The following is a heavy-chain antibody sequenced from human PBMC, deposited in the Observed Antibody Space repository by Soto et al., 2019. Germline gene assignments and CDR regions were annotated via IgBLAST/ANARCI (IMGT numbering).Heavy chain of an antibody. CDR3: ATAPGPY. D-gene: IGHD2-21*02. CDR1: GGSISSGPYS. V-gene: IGHV4-39*01. J-gene: IGHJ4*02. CDR2: FRYSGRT. Sequence: PSETLSLTCSVSGGSISSGPYSWGWIRQPPGKGLEWIGTFRYSGRTHYSPSLESRVTISVDTSKNQFSLKVSSVTAADTAVYYCATAPGPYWGQGTLVTVS.